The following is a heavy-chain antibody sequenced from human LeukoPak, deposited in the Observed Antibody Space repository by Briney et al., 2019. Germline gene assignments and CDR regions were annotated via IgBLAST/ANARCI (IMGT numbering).Heavy chain of an antibody. Sequence: GGSLVLSCAASGFIISSNYMSWVRPAPGEGLEWVSVNYSGGSTYYADSVKGRFTISRGNSKNTLYLQMNSLRAEDTAVYYCARESGYLNFDCWGQARLLT. CDR3: ARESGYLNFDC. D-gene: IGHD5-12*01. CDR1: GFIISSNY. V-gene: IGHV3-53*01. CDR2: NYSGGST. J-gene: IGHJ4*02.